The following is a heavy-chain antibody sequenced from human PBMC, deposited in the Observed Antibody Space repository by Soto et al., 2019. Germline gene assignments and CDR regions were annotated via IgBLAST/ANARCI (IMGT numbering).Heavy chain of an antibody. V-gene: IGHV4-31*03. J-gene: IGHJ5*02. CDR3: ARDVGNYYDSSGGNWFDP. D-gene: IGHD3-22*01. CDR2: IYYSGST. Sequence: SETLSLTCTVSGGSISSGGYYWSWIRQHPGKGLEWIGYIYYSGSTYYNPSLKSRVTISVDTSKNQFSLKLSSVTAADTAVYYCARDVGNYYDSSGGNWFDPWGQGTLVTVSS. CDR1: GGSISSGGYY.